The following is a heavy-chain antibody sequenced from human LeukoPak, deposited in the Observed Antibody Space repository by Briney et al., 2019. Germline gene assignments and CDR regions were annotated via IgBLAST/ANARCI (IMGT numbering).Heavy chain of an antibody. CDR1: GFTFSSYW. CDR3: ARSLWPEDY. D-gene: IGHD2-21*01. CDR2: IEKDGSDK. V-gene: IGHV3-7*01. Sequence: SGGSLRLSCAASGFTFSSYWMSWVRQAPGKGLEWVANIEKDGSDKYYVDSVKGRFNISRDNAKDSAYLQMDSLRAEDSAVYYCARSLWPEDYWGQGTLVTVSS. J-gene: IGHJ4*02.